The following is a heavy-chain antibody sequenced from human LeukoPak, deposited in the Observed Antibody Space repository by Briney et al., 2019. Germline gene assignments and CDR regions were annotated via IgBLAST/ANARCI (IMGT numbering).Heavy chain of an antibody. D-gene: IGHD3-3*01. V-gene: IGHV4-30-4*08. CDR2: IYYSGST. Sequence: PSQTLSLTRTVSGGSISSGDYYWSWIRQPPGKGLEWIGYIYYSGSTYYNPSLKSRVTISVDTSKNQFSLKLSSVTAADTAVYYCARPVPYDFWYWFDPWGQGTLVTVSS. CDR3: ARPVPYDFWYWFDP. J-gene: IGHJ5*02. CDR1: GGSISSGDYY.